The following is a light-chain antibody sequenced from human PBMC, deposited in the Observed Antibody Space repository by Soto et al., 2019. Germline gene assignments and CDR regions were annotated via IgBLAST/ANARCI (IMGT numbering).Light chain of an antibody. Sequence: IQLTQSPSSLAASVGDRVTITCRASEGISNYLAWYQQKSGKAPKLLIYASSTLQGGVPSRFSGSGSGTDFTLTIDTLQPEDFATYYCQHLNSYPPLFTFGPGTKVNI. J-gene: IGKJ3*01. CDR2: ASS. V-gene: IGKV1-9*01. CDR1: EGISNY. CDR3: QHLNSYPPLFT.